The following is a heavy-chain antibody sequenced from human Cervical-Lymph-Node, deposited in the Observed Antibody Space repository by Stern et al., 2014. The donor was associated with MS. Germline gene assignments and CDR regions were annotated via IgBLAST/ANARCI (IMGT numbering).Heavy chain of an antibody. CDR2: LSGGSTHI. CDR3: ARVSPPLRKYGLDV. V-gene: IGHV3-21*01. J-gene: IGHJ6*02. Sequence: VQLVESGGGLVKPGGSLRLSCEASGFTFTTYDMNWVRQAPGKGLEWVSSLSGGSTHIYYADSVKGQFTISRDNAKNSLYLKMNSLRAEDTVVYYCARVSPPLRKYGLDVWGQGTTVTVSS. D-gene: IGHD2-21*02. CDR1: GFTFTTYD.